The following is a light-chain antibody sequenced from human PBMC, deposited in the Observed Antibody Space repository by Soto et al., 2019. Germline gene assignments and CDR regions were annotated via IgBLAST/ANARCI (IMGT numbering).Light chain of an antibody. CDR2: GAS. CDR3: QQYGDSPFT. J-gene: IGKJ1*01. CDR1: QSVSSSY. V-gene: IGKV3-20*01. Sequence: EIVLTQSPGTLSLSPGERATLSCRASQSVSSSYLAWYQQKPGQAPRLLIYGASTRATGIPVRFSGSASGTEFTLTISSLQSEDFALYYCQQYGDSPFTFGQGTKVDIK.